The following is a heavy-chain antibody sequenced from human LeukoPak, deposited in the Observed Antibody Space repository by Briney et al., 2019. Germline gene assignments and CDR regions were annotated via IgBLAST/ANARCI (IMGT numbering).Heavy chain of an antibody. J-gene: IGHJ2*01. CDR3: ARVSSSWYQDWYFDL. V-gene: IGHV4-4*07. D-gene: IGHD6-13*01. CDR2: IDTSGNT. CDR1: GGSISSYC. Sequence: SETLSLTCTVAGGSISSYCGSWIRQPAGKVLEWSGRIDTSGNTNYKPSPKSRVTMSVDTSKNQFSLKLSSVTAADTAVYYCARVSSSWYQDWYFDLWGRGTLVTVSS.